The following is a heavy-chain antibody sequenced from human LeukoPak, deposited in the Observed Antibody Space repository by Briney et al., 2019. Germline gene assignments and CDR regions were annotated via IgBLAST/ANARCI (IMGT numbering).Heavy chain of an antibody. CDR1: GGTFSSYA. D-gene: IGHD5-18*01. Sequence: GASVKVSCKASGGTFSSYAISWVRQAPGRGLEWMGGIIPIFGTANYAQKFQGRVTITADESTSTAYMELSSLRSEDTAVYYCARDLGGYSYGSGYNWFDPWGQGTLVTVSS. J-gene: IGHJ5*02. CDR2: IIPIFGTA. V-gene: IGHV1-69*13. CDR3: ARDLGGYSYGSGYNWFDP.